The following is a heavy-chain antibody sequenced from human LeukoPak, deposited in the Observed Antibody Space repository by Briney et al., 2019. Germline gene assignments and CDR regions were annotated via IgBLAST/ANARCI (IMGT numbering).Heavy chain of an antibody. D-gene: IGHD3-3*01. CDR3: ARRVGYHTPFDY. J-gene: IGHJ4*02. Sequence: TSETLSLTCTVSGGSISSYYWSWIRQPPGKGLEWIGYIYYTGSTNYNPSLKSRVTISVDTSKNQFSLKLSSVTAADTAVYYCARRVGYHTPFDYWGQGTLVTVSS. V-gene: IGHV4-59*08. CDR1: GGSISSYY. CDR2: IYYTGST.